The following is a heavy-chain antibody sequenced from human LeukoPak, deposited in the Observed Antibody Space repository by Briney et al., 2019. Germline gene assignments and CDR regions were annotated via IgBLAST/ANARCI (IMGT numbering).Heavy chain of an antibody. J-gene: IGHJ5*02. CDR3: ARDTGSSSWYRQYNWFDP. CDR2: IYTSGST. CDR1: GGSISSGSYY. Sequence: SQTLSLTCTVSGGSISSGSYYWSWIRQPAGKRLEWIGRIYTSGSTNYNPSLKSRVTISVDTSKNQFSLKLSSVTAADTAVYYCARDTGSSSWYRQYNWFDPWGQGTLVTVSS. V-gene: IGHV4-61*02. D-gene: IGHD6-13*01.